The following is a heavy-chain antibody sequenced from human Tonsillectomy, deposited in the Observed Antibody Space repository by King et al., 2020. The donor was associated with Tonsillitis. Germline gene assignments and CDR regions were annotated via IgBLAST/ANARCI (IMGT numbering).Heavy chain of an antibody. J-gene: IGHJ3*02. Sequence: VQLVESGAEVKKPGASVKVSCKASGYTFTGYYMHWVRQAPGQGLEWRGWINPNSGGTNNAQKFQGRVTMTRDTSISTAYMELSRLRSDDAAVYYCARDPNYCSSTSCYPNDAFDIWGQGTMVTVSS. CDR3: ARDPNYCSSTSCYPNDAFDI. CDR1: GYTFTGYY. CDR2: INPNSGGT. V-gene: IGHV1-2*02. D-gene: IGHD2-2*01.